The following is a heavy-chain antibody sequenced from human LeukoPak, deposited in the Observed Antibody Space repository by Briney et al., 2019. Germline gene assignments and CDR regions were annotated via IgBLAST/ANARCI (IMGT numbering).Heavy chain of an antibody. CDR3: ARGPTTVTRAFDY. CDR2: IYHSGST. D-gene: IGHD4-17*01. V-gene: IGHV4-38-2*02. J-gene: IGHJ4*02. Sequence: SETLSLTCTVSGYSISSGYYWGWIRQPPGKGLEWIGSIYHSGSTYYNPSLKSRVTISVDTSKNQFSLKLSSVTAADTAVYYCARGPTTVTRAFDYWGQGTLVTVSS. CDR1: GYSISSGYY.